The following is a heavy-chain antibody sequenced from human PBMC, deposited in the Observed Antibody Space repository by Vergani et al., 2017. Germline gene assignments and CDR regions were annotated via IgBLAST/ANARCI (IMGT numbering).Heavy chain of an antibody. CDR3: ARDGYSSGWIDY. CDR1: GYTFTGYY. J-gene: IGHJ4*02. CDR2: INPNSGGT. D-gene: IGHD6-19*01. V-gene: IGHV1-2*02. Sequence: QVQLVQSGAEVKKPGASVKVSCKASGYTFTGYYMHWVRQAPGQGLEWMGWINPNSGGTNSAQRVQGRVTMTRDTSISTAYMVLSRLRSDVTAVYYGARDGYSSGWIDYWGQGTLVTVSS.